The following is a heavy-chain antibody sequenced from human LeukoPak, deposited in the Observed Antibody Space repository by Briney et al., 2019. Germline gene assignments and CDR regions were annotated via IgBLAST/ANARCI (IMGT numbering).Heavy chain of an antibody. CDR1: GGSFSGYY. Sequence: SETLSLTCAVYGGSFSGYYWSWIRQPPGKGLEWIGEINHSGSTNYNPSLKSRVTISVDTSKNQFSLKLSSVTAADTAVYYCARGETYYYDSSGYYYSYYFDYWGQGTLVTVSS. CDR2: INHSGST. V-gene: IGHV4-34*01. J-gene: IGHJ4*02. D-gene: IGHD3-22*01. CDR3: ARGETYYYDSSGYYYSYYFDY.